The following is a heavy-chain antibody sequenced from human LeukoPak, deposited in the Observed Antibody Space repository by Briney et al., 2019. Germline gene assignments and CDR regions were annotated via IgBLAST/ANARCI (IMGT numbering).Heavy chain of an antibody. J-gene: IGHJ1*01. V-gene: IGHV1-2*02. Sequence: GASVKVSCKSSGYTFTGYYIHWVRQAPGQGLEWMGCINPNSGGTNYAQKFQGRVTMTRDASISTAYMELSRLRSDDTAVYYCARGNSAEYFQHWGQGTLSPSPQ. CDR3: ARGNSAEYFQH. CDR1: GYTFTGYY. CDR2: INPNSGGT.